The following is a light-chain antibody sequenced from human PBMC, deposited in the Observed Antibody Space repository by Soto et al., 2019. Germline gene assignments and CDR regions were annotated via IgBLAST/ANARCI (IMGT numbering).Light chain of an antibody. CDR1: QSLTISY. Sequence: EIVLTQSPGTLSLSPGERATLSCRASQSLTISYLAWYQQKPGQAPRLLIYGATGRGTGTPDRISGSGSGTDFSLTISRLEPEECAVYYCQQVGSSPRTFGQGTKLDIK. CDR2: GAT. V-gene: IGKV3-20*01. CDR3: QQVGSSPRT. J-gene: IGKJ2*01.